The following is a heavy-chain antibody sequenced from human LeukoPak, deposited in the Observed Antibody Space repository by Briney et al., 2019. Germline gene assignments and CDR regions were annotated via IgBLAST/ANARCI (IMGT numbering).Heavy chain of an antibody. J-gene: IGHJ4*02. Sequence: PGGSLRLSCAASGFRFSRYEMNWVRQAPGRGLEWVSYIGNTGRTIYYVDSVKGRFTVSRDNAKNSLYLQMNSLRAEDTAIYYFLRGDRYFFDYWGQGTLVTVSS. CDR1: GFRFSRYE. V-gene: IGHV3-48*03. D-gene: IGHD1-14*01. CDR2: IGNTGRTI. CDR3: LRGDRYFFDY.